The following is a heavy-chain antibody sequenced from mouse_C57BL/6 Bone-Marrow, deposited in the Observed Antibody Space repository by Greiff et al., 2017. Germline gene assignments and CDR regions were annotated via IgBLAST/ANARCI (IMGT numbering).Heavy chain of an antibody. J-gene: IGHJ1*03. CDR1: GYSFTGYY. Sequence: EVQLKESGPELVKPGASVKISCKASGYSFTGYYMHWVKQSHGNILDWIGYIYPYNGVASYNQKFKGKATLTVDTSSSTAYMELRSLTSEDSAVYYCARLSPCWYFDVWGTGTTVTVSS. V-gene: IGHV1-31*01. CDR2: IYPYNGVA. CDR3: ARLSPCWYFDV.